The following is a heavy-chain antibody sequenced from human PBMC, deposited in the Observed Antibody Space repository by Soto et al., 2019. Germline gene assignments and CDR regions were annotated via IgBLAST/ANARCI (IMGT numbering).Heavy chain of an antibody. CDR2: IYYSGGT. Sequence: QVQLQESGPGLVKPSQTLSLTCTVSGGSISRGGYYWSWIRQHPGKGMEWIGYIYYSGGTYYNPSLTRRGTIAVDTSENQFSLRLSSVTAADTAVYYCARKDSGCGAYMDVWGKGTTVTVSS. CDR1: GGSISRGGYY. CDR3: ARKDSGCGAYMDV. D-gene: IGHD5-12*01. J-gene: IGHJ6*03. V-gene: IGHV4-31*03.